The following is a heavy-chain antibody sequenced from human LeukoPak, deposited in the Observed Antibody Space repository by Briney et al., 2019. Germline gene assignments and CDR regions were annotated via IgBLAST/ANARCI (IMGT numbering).Heavy chain of an antibody. V-gene: IGHV3-30*18. J-gene: IGHJ4*02. CDR3: AKGLYDILTGEFCDY. CDR1: GFTFSSYG. D-gene: IGHD3-9*01. CDR2: ISYDGSNK. Sequence: GGSLRLSCAASGFTFSSYGMHWVRQAPGKGLEWVAVISYDGSNKYYADSVKGRFTISRDNSKNALYLQMNSPRAEDTAMYYCAKGLYDILTGEFCDYWGQGTLVTVSS.